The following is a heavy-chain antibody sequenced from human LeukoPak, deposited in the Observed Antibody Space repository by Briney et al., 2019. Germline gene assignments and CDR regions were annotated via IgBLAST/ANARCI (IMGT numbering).Heavy chain of an antibody. J-gene: IGHJ4*02. CDR2: INPSGGST. CDR1: GYTFSGYH. D-gene: IGHD5-12*01. CDR3: ARGYGLDIVATIEVDY. Sequence: ASVKVSCKASGYTFSGYHMHWVRQAPGQGLEWMGIINPSGGSTSYAQKFQGRVTMTRDMSTSTVYMELSSLRSEDTAVYYCARGYGLDIVATIEVDYWGQGTLVTVSS. V-gene: IGHV1-46*01.